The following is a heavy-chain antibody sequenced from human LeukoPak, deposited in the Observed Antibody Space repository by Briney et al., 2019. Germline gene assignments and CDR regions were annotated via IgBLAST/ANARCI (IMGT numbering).Heavy chain of an antibody. Sequence: KPGESLKISRKGSGYSFTSYWIGWVRQMPGKGLEWMGIIYPGDSDTRYSPSFQGQVTISADKSISTAYLQWSSLKASDTAMYYCARFDRYYDSSGYYYFDYWGQGTLVTVSS. V-gene: IGHV5-51*03. J-gene: IGHJ4*02. D-gene: IGHD3-22*01. CDR3: ARFDRYYDSSGYYYFDY. CDR1: GYSFTSYW. CDR2: IYPGDSDT.